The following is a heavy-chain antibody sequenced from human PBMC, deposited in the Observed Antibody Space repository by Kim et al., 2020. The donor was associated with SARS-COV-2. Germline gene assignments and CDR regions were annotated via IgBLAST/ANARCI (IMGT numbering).Heavy chain of an antibody. V-gene: IGHV4-31*03. Sequence: SETLSLTCTVSGGSISSGGYYWSWIRQHPGKGLEWIGYIYYSGSTYYNPSLKSRVTISVDTSKNQFSLKLSSVTAADTAVYYCARFGPYYYDSSGYSVGIDYWGQGTLVTVSS. CDR2: IYYSGST. CDR3: ARFGPYYYDSSGYSVGIDY. D-gene: IGHD3-22*01. J-gene: IGHJ4*02. CDR1: GGSISSGGYY.